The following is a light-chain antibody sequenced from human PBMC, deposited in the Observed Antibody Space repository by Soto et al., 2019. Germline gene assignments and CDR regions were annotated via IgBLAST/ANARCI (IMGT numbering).Light chain of an antibody. V-gene: IGLV6-57*04. CDR1: SGSIASNY. CDR3: QSYDSSNPVV. Sequence: NFILTQPHSVSESPGKTVTISCTSSSGSIASNYVQWYQQRPGSAPTTVIYEDNQRPSGVPDRFSGSIDSSSNSASLTISGLKTEDEADYYCQSYDSSNPVVFGGGTKVTVL. J-gene: IGLJ2*01. CDR2: EDN.